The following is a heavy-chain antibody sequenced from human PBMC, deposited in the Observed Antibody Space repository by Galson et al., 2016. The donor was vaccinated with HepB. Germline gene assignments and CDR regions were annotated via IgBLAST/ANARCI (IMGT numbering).Heavy chain of an antibody. D-gene: IGHD6-19*01. V-gene: IGHV3-48*02. CDR3: AGRSSSGWYSLANWYFDL. Sequence: SLRLSCAASGFTFSSYGMNWVRLAPGKGLEWVSYISSTGSTMFYTDSVKGRFTISRDNAKNSLYLQMNSLRDEDTAVYYCAGRSSSGWYSLANWYFDLWGRGTLVTVSS. CDR1: GFTFSSYG. J-gene: IGHJ2*01. CDR2: ISSTGSTM.